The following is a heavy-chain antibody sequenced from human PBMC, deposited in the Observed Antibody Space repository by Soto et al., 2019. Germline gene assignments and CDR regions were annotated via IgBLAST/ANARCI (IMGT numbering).Heavy chain of an antibody. D-gene: IGHD3-10*01. CDR1: GFTFRSYW. J-gene: IGHJ5*01. CDR2: INSDGSST. CDR3: ARSVRPLSWFDS. Sequence: GGSLRLSCAASGFTFRSYWMQWVRQAPGKGLVWVSWINSDGSSTSYADSVKGRFSISRDNFKNTVYLQMNSLRDEDTGVYYCARSVRPLSWFDSWGQGTLVTVSS. V-gene: IGHV3-74*01.